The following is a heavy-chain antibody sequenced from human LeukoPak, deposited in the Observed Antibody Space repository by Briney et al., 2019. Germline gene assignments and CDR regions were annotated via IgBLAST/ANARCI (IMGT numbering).Heavy chain of an antibody. CDR1: GFTFDDYG. D-gene: IGHD5-24*01. CDR2: INWNGGST. CDR3: SKEMATYDAFDI. Sequence: GGSLRLSCAASGFTFDDYGMSWVRQAPGKGLEWVSGINWNGGSTGYADSVKGRFTIARDNAKNSLYLQMNSLRAEDMALYYCSKEMATYDAFDIWGQGTMVTVSS. V-gene: IGHV3-20*04. J-gene: IGHJ3*02.